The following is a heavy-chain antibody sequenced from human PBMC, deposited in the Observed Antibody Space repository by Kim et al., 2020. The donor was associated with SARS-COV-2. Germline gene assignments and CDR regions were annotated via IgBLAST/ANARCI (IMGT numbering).Heavy chain of an antibody. CDR1: GFTFSSYA. Sequence: GGSLRLSCAASGFTFSSYAMHWVRQAPGKGLEYVSAISSNGGSTYYANSVKGRFTISRDNSKNTLYLQMGSLRAEDMAVYYCARDINGWVGATLGYWGQGTLVTVSS. D-gene: IGHD1-26*01. V-gene: IGHV3-64*01. CDR2: ISSNGGST. J-gene: IGHJ4*02. CDR3: ARDINGWVGATLGY.